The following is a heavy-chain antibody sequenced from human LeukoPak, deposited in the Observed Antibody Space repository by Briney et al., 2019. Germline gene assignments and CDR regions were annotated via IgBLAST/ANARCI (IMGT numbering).Heavy chain of an antibody. CDR2: ISAYNGNT. J-gene: IGHJ6*03. Sequence: ASVKVSCKASGYTFTSYGISWVRQAPGQGLEWMGWISAYNGNTNYAQKLQGRVTMTTDTSTSTAYMELRSLRSDDTAVYYCARVVTLLRIDYYYYYMDVWGKGTTVTVSS. V-gene: IGHV1-18*01. CDR1: GYTFTSYG. CDR3: ARVVTLLRIDYYYYYMDV. D-gene: IGHD2-15*01.